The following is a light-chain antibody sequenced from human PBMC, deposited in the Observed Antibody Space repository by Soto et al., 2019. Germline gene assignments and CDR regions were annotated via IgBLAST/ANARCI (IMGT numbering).Light chain of an antibody. CDR2: DAS. V-gene: IGKV1-33*01. Sequence: DIPLTQSPSSLSAPVGDRVTITCQASQDIKNYLIWYQQKAGEAPNLLIYDASTLGTGVSSRFSGSGSGTEFSLTITNLQPEDIATYYCQHYDSVPCTFGQGTRLEIK. CDR1: QDIKNY. J-gene: IGKJ2*02. CDR3: QHYDSVPCT.